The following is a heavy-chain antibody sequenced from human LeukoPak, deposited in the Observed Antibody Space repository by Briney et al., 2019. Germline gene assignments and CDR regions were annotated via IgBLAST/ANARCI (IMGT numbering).Heavy chain of an antibody. CDR1: GFTFGSYW. CDR2: IKQDGSEK. J-gene: IGHJ4*02. V-gene: IGHV3-7*01. CDR3: ARVPYDTTGYSWFGLDY. D-gene: IGHD3-22*01. Sequence: PGGSLRLSCAASGFTFGSYWMTWVRQAPGKGLEWVASIKQDGSEKHYVDSVKGRFTISRDNARNSLYLQMNSLRAEDTAVYYCARVPYDTTGYSWFGLDYWGQGTLVTVSS.